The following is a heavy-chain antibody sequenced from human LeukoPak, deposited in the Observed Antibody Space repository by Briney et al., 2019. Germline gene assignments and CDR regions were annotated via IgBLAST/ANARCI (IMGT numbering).Heavy chain of an antibody. CDR3: ARDLEYHYDSSGYTS. J-gene: IGHJ4*02. V-gene: IGHV3-48*01. CDR1: GFTFSSYS. Sequence: GESLRLSCAASGFTFSSYSMNWVRQAPGKGLEWISYIGRSSSNIVYSDSVKGRFTISRDNAKNSLYLQMNSLGVEDTAVYYCARDLEYHYDSSGYTSRGQGTLVTVSS. D-gene: IGHD3-22*01. CDR2: IGRSSSNI.